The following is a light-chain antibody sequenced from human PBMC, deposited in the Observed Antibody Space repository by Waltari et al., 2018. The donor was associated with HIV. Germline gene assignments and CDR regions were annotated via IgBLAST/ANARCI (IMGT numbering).Light chain of an antibody. J-gene: IGLJ2*01. V-gene: IGLV2-14*03. CDR3: SSYTTSNTVV. CDR2: DVT. Sequence: QSALTQPASVSGSPGQSITISCSGTSSDISTYDFVSWYQKHPANAPKLLIYDVTARPSGVSRRFSGSKSGCTASLTISSIQADDEADYYCSSYTTSNTVVFGPGTKLSVL. CDR1: SSDISTYDF.